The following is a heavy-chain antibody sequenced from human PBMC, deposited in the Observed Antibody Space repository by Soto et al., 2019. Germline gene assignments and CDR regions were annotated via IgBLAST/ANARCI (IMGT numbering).Heavy chain of an antibody. V-gene: IGHV3-73*01. CDR1: GFTFSGSA. CDR3: TRRPFGQPSYYCYYYGMDV. CDR2: IRSKANSYAT. Sequence: LRLSCAASGFTFSGSAMHWVRQASGKGLEWVGRIRSKANSYATAYAASVKGRFTIPRDDSKNTAYLQMYSLKTEDTAVYYCTRRPFGQPSYYCYYYGMDVWGQGTTVTVSS. D-gene: IGHD3-10*01. J-gene: IGHJ6*02.